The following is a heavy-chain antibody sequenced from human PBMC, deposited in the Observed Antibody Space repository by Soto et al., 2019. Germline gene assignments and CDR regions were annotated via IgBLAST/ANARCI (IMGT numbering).Heavy chain of an antibody. CDR2: IYSSENT. Sequence: SETLSLTCSVSGVSVSSNSYSWGWIRQSPGKGLEWIGTIYSSENTYYNPSLLSRVTISVDTSKNEFSLRLSSVTAADTAVYYCARLNGYCVSTNCHGYYGMDVWGQGTTVTVSS. V-gene: IGHV4-39*01. CDR1: GVSVSSNSYS. D-gene: IGHD2-2*03. J-gene: IGHJ6*02. CDR3: ARLNGYCVSTNCHGYYGMDV.